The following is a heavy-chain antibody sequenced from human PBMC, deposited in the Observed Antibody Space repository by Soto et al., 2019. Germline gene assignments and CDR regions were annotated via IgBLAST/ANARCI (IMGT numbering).Heavy chain of an antibody. J-gene: IGHJ3*02. CDR1: GGTFSTYA. CDR2: IIPIIGTP. Sequence: QVHLVQSGAEVKKPGSSVKVSCKASGGTFSTYAISWVRQAPGQGPEWMGGIIPIIGTPNYAQKFQGRVTITADESTTTASMELSSLKSEDTAIYYCARGREDYSGRDGFDIWGQGTMVTVS. CDR3: ARGREDYSGRDGFDI. D-gene: IGHD4-4*01. V-gene: IGHV1-69*01.